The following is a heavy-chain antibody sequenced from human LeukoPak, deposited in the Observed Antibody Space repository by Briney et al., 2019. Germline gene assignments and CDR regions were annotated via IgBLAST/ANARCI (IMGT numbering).Heavy chain of an antibody. V-gene: IGHV4-39*01. CDR2: IYYSGST. Sequence: SETLSLTCTVSGGSISSSSYYWGWIRQPPGKGLEWIGSIYYSGSTYYNPSLKSRVTISVDTSKNQFSLKLSSVTAADTAVYYCARGRIQLWMGIDYWGQGTLVIVSS. J-gene: IGHJ4*02. CDR3: ARGRIQLWMGIDY. D-gene: IGHD5-18*01. CDR1: GGSISSSSYY.